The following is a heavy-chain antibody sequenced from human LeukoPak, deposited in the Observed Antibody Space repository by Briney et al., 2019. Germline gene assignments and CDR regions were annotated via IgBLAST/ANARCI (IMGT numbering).Heavy chain of an antibody. V-gene: IGHV3-7*04. CDR3: SRGQGCAY. J-gene: IGHJ4*02. Sequence: GGSLRLSCAASGFMFSSYWMSWVRHAPGKGLEWVANMNQDGSEQYYVDSVKGRFSISRDNAKKSLYLQMNSLRAEDTAVYYCSRGQGCAYWGQGTLVTVSS. CDR1: GFMFSSYW. CDR2: MNQDGSEQ. D-gene: IGHD6-19*01.